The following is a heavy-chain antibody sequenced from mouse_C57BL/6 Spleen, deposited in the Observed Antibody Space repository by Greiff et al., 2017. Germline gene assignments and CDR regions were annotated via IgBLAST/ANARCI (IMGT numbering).Heavy chain of an antibody. CDR3: ARGYSTLSLFDY. Sequence: VQLQQPGAELVRPGSSVKLSCKASGYTFTSSWMHWVKQRPIPGLEWIGNIDPSDSETHYNQKFKDKATLTVDKSSSTAYMQLSSRTSEDSAVYYGARGYSTLSLFDYWGQGTTLTVSS. V-gene: IGHV1-52*01. CDR2: IDPSDSET. CDR1: GYTFTSSW. D-gene: IGHD2-5*01. J-gene: IGHJ2*01.